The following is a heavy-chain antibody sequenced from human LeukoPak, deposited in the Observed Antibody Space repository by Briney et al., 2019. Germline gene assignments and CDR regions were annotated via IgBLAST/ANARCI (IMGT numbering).Heavy chain of an antibody. D-gene: IGHD3-16*02. Sequence: SVKVACKASGGTFSSYAISWVRQAPGQGLEWMGGIIPIFGTANYAQKFQGRVTITTDESTSTAYMELSSLRSEDTAVYYCARGGLRLGELSLNGAFDIWGQGTMVTVSS. CDR1: GGTFSSYA. V-gene: IGHV1-69*05. CDR2: IIPIFGTA. CDR3: ARGGLRLGELSLNGAFDI. J-gene: IGHJ3*02.